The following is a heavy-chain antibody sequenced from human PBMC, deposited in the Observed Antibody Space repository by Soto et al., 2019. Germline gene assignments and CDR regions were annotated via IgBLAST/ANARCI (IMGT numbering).Heavy chain of an antibody. V-gene: IGHV3-23*01. J-gene: IGHJ6*02. CDR3: AKDLYCSSTSCSYGMDV. D-gene: IGHD2-2*01. CDR2: ISGSGGST. CDR1: GFTFSSYA. Sequence: GVSLRLSCAASGFTFSSYAMSWVRPAPGKGLEWVSAISGSGGSTYYADSVKGRFTISRDNSKNTLYLQMNSLRAEDTAVYYCAKDLYCSSTSCSYGMDVWGQGTTVTVSS.